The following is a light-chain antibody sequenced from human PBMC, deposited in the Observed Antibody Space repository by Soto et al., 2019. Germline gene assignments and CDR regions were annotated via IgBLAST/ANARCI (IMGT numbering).Light chain of an antibody. CDR1: QGISSY. CDR2: AAS. CDR3: QQLNGYSIT. V-gene: IGKV1-9*01. Sequence: IQLTQSPSSLSASVGDRVTITCRASQGISSYLAWYQQKPGKPPKLLIYAASSLQSGVPSRFSGSGSGTDFTLTISSLQPEYFATYYRQQLNGYSITFAQGTRLEIK. J-gene: IGKJ5*01.